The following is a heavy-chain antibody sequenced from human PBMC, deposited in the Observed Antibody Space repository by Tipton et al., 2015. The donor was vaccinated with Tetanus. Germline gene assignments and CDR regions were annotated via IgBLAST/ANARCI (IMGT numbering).Heavy chain of an antibody. D-gene: IGHD2-2*01. CDR1: GFIVSSHY. Sequence: QLVQSGGGLIQPGGSLRLSCVASGFIVSSHYMSWVRQAPGKGLEWVSVMYSGGDTYYVDSVKGRFSISRDNAKNTLYLQMNSLRVEDTAVYFCARGAIQPLDYWGQGTLVTVSS. CDR2: MYSGGDT. V-gene: IGHV3-53*01. CDR3: ARGAIQPLDY. J-gene: IGHJ4*02.